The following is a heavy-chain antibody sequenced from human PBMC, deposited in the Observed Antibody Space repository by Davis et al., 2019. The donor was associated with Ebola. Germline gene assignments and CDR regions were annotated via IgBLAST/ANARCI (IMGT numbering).Heavy chain of an antibody. CDR3: ATYRGGIYYHGMDV. V-gene: IGHV1-8*01. D-gene: IGHD3-16*01. CDR2: MNPNSGFT. J-gene: IGHJ6*02. Sequence: ASVTVSCKASGYTFTNYEINWVRQATKQGLEWMGWMNPNSGFTGYSERFQGRLTLTRNTSINSAYMELRGLRSEDTAVYYCATYRGGIYYHGMDVWGQGTTVTVSS. CDR1: GYTFTNYE.